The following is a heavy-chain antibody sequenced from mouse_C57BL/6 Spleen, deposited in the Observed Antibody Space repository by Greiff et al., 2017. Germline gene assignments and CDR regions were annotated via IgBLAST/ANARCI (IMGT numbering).Heavy chain of an antibody. Sequence: QVQLQQPGTELVKPGASVKLSCKASGYTFTSYWMHWVKQRPGQGLEWIGNINPSNGGNNNNEKLKSKATRTVDKSTRTAYMQLSSLTSEDSAVYYCARDYYDNYYAMDYWGQGTSVTVSS. D-gene: IGHD2-1*01. CDR2: INPSNGGN. V-gene: IGHV1-53*01. CDR3: ARDYYDNYYAMDY. J-gene: IGHJ4*01. CDR1: GYTFTSYW.